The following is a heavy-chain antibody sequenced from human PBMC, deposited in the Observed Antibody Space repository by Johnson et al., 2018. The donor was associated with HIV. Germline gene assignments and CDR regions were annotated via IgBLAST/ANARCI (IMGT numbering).Heavy chain of an antibody. J-gene: IGHJ3*02. Sequence: VQLVESGGGLIQPGGSLRLSCAASGFTVSSNYMSWVRQAPGKGLEWVSVIYSGGSTYYADSVKGRFTISRDNSKNTLYLQMNSLRAEDTALYYCAKALGIVVVLDAFDIWGQGTMVTVSS. CDR1: GFTVSSNY. CDR3: AKALGIVVVLDAFDI. D-gene: IGHD3-22*01. V-gene: IGHV3-53*01. CDR2: IYSGGST.